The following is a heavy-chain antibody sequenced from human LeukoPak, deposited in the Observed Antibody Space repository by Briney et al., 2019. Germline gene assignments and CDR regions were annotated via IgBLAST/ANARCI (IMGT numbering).Heavy chain of an antibody. D-gene: IGHD2-2*01. CDR3: ARLQYCSGTSCYWFDP. Sequence: SETLSLTCDVSGGSISSGLYSWSWIRQPLGKGLEWIVYIYHTGSTYYNPSLKSRVTISVDTSKNQFSLRLSSVTAADAAVYYCARLQYCSGTSCYWFDPWGQGTLVTVSS. CDR2: IYHTGST. V-gene: IGHV4-30-2*01. CDR1: GGSISSGLYS. J-gene: IGHJ5*02.